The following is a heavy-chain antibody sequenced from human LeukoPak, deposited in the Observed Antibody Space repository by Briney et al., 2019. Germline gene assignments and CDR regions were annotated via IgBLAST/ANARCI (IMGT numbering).Heavy chain of an antibody. CDR2: MNPNSGNT. Sequence: ASVKVSXKASGYTFTSYDINWVRQATGQGLEWMGWMNPNSGNTGYAQKFQGRVTMTRNTSISTAYMELSSLRSEDTAVYYCARARRVVYSVAARYYYMDVWGKGTTVTVSS. CDR3: ARARRVVYSVAARYYYMDV. CDR1: GYTFTSYD. J-gene: IGHJ6*03. D-gene: IGHD5/OR15-5a*01. V-gene: IGHV1-8*01.